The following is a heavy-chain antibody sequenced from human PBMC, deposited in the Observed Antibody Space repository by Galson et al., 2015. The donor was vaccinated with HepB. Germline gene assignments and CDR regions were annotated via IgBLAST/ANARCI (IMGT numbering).Heavy chain of an antibody. CDR3: ARHAGEGSSLNWFDP. V-gene: IGHV4-4*07. CDR1: GGSVSSYY. D-gene: IGHD6-13*01. J-gene: IGHJ5*02. CDR2: IYTSGRT. Sequence: SETLSLTCTVSGGSVSSYYWSWIRQPAGKGLEWIGRIYTSGRTNYNPSLKSRVTISVDTSKNQFSLKLSSVTAADTAVYYCARHAGEGSSLNWFDPWGQGTLVTVSS.